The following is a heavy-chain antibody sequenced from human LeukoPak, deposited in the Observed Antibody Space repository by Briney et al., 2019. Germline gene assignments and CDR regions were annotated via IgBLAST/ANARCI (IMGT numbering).Heavy chain of an antibody. CDR1: GGTFSSYA. Sequence: GASVKVSCKASGGTFSSYAISWVRQAPGQGLEWMGGIIPIFGTANYAQKFQGRVTITADESTSTAYMELSSLRSEDTAVYYCARAPGITGTTGGLDHFDYWGQGTLVTVSS. CDR2: IIPIFGTA. V-gene: IGHV1-69*13. CDR3: ARAPGITGTTGGLDHFDY. J-gene: IGHJ4*02. D-gene: IGHD1-20*01.